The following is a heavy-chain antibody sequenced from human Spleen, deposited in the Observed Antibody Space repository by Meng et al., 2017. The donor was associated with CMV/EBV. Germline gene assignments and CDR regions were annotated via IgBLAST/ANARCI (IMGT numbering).Heavy chain of an antibody. V-gene: IGHV1-2*02. CDR3: ARDRFPINLQWLLFDY. Sequence: SWYPFTDYSLHWVRQAPGQGLEWMGCINPNSGGTNYAQKFQGRVTMTSDTSITTAYMELSRLTSDDTAVYYCARDRFPINLQWLLFDYWGQGTLVTVSS. J-gene: IGHJ4*02. D-gene: IGHD3-3*01. CDR2: INPNSGGT. CDR1: WYPFTDYS.